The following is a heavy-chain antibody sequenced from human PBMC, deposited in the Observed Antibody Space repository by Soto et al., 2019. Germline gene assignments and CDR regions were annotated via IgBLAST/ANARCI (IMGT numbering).Heavy chain of an antibody. Sequence: QVQLQESGPGLVKPSETLSLTCTVSGGSISSYYWSWIRQPPGKGLEWIGYIYYSGSTNYNPSLKSRVTISVDTSKNQFSLKLSSVTAADTAVYYCARDNSDGGGLDYWGQGTLVTVSS. D-gene: IGHD3-16*01. CDR3: ARDNSDGGGLDY. V-gene: IGHV4-59*01. J-gene: IGHJ4*02. CDR1: GGSISSYY. CDR2: IYYSGST.